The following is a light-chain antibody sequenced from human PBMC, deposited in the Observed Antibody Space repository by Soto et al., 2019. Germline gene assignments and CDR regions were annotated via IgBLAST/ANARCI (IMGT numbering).Light chain of an antibody. CDR1: SNDFGNYKY. Sequence: QSALNQPASVSGSPGQSITISCTGTSNDFGNYKYVSWYQHHPGKAPKLLLYSVNNRPSGVSDRFSGSKSITSASLTISGLQTADEAHYFCASYTMTNTLVFGGGTNATVL. CDR3: ASYTMTNTLV. V-gene: IGLV2-14*01. CDR2: SVN. J-gene: IGLJ2*01.